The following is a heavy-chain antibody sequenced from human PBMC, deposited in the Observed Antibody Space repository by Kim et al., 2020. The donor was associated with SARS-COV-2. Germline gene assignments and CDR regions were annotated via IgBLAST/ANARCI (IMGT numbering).Heavy chain of an antibody. CDR3: AKALVAVAGLGDY. V-gene: IGHV3-30*18. Sequence: GGSLRLSCAASGFTFSSYGMHWVRQAPGKGLEWVAVISYDGSNKYYADSVKGRFTISRDNSKNTLYLQMNSLRAEDTAVYYCAKALVAVAGLGDYWGQGT. D-gene: IGHD6-19*01. J-gene: IGHJ4*02. CDR1: GFTFSSYG. CDR2: ISYDGSNK.